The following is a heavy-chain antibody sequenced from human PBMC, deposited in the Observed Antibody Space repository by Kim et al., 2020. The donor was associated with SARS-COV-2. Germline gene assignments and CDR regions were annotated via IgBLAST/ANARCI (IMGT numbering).Heavy chain of an antibody. CDR3: AKLTLLTRITGTTGPVDP. D-gene: IGHD1-7*01. Sequence: KGRFTISRDNSKNTLYLQMNSLRAEDTAVYYCAKLTLLTRITGTTGPVDPWGQGTLVTVSS. J-gene: IGHJ5*02. V-gene: IGHV3-23*01.